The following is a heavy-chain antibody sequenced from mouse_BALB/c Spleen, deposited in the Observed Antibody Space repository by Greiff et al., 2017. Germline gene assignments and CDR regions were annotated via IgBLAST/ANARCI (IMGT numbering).Heavy chain of an antibody. CDR2: IYPGNGDT. Sequence: QVQLKQPGAELVKPGASVKMSCKASGYTFTSYNMHWVKQTPGQGLEWIGAIYPGNGDTSYNQKFKGKATLTADKSSSTAYMQLSSLTSEDSAVYYCARSTMITDAMDYWGQGTSVTVSS. CDR3: ARSTMITDAMDY. J-gene: IGHJ4*01. D-gene: IGHD2-4*01. V-gene: IGHV1-12*01. CDR1: GYTFTSYN.